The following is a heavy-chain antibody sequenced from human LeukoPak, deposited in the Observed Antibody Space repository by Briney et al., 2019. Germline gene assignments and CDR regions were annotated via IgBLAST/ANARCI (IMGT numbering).Heavy chain of an antibody. Sequence: PGGSLRLSCAASGFTFSDYYMSWIRQAPGKGLEWVSYISSSSYTSYADSVKGRFTISRDNAKNSLYLQMNSLRAEDTAVYYCARQGFDAFDIWGQGTMVTVSS. CDR3: ARQGFDAFDI. CDR2: ISSSSYT. J-gene: IGHJ3*02. CDR1: GFTFSDYY. V-gene: IGHV3-11*03.